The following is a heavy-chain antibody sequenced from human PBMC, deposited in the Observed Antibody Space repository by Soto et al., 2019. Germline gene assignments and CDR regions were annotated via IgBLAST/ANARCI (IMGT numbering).Heavy chain of an antibody. CDR2: IKQDGSEK. J-gene: IGHJ4*02. V-gene: IGHV3-7*05. CDR1: GFTFSSYW. Sequence: PGGSLRLSCAASGFTFSSYWMSWVRQAPGKGLEWVANIKQDGSEKYYVDSVKGRFTISRDNAKNSLYLQMNSLRAEDTAVYYCAREYYDILTGYRNFDYWGQGTLVTVSS. D-gene: IGHD3-9*01. CDR3: AREYYDILTGYRNFDY.